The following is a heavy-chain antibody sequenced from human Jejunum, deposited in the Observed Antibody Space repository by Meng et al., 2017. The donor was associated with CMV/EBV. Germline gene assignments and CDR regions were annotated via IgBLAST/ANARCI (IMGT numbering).Heavy chain of an antibody. CDR2: INSDGSST. Sequence: SGFTFSNYWIHWVRQAPGKGLVWVSRINSDGSSTNYADSVKGRFTISRDNAKNTLYLQMNSLRAEDTAVYYCARGGSSYSYYYGMDVWGQGTTVTV. J-gene: IGHJ6*02. CDR1: GFTFSNYW. V-gene: IGHV3-74*01. CDR3: ARGGSSYSYYYGMDV. D-gene: IGHD2-15*01.